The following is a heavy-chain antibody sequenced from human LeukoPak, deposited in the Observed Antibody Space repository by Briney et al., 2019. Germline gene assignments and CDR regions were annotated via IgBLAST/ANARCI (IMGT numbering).Heavy chain of an antibody. J-gene: IGHJ4*02. CDR1: GFTFSTYG. D-gene: IGHD3-22*01. CDR3: TSPLNDYYFDTSGRY. CDR2: IWHDGSIK. Sequence: PGRSLRLSCAASGFTFSTYGMHWVRQAPGKGLEWVAVIWHDGSIKYYADSVKGRFTISRDNSKNTLYLQMNSLRAEDTAVYYCTSPLNDYYFDTSGRYWGQGTLVTVSS. V-gene: IGHV3-33*01.